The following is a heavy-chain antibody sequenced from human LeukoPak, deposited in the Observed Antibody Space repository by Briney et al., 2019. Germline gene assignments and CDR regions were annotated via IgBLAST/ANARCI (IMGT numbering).Heavy chain of an antibody. V-gene: IGHV3-48*03. Sequence: GSLRLSCAASGFTFSSYEMNWVRQAPGKGLEWVSYISSSGSTIYYADSVKGRFTISRDNAKNSLYLQMNSLRAGDTAVYYCARCTTVTTSWFDPWGQGTLVTVSS. CDR3: ARCTTVTTSWFDP. D-gene: IGHD4-17*01. CDR1: GFTFSSYE. J-gene: IGHJ5*02. CDR2: ISSSGSTI.